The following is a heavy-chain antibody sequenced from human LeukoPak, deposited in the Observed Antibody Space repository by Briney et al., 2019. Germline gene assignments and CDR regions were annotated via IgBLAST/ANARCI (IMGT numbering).Heavy chain of an antibody. CDR3: AREDYCSGGSCYSGYFQH. CDR1: GGSIGSYY. CDR2: IYSSGST. Sequence: PSETLSLTCTVSGGSIGSYYWSWIRQPPGKGLEWLGYIYSSGSTNYNPSLKSRVTISLDTSKNQFSLKLSFVAAADTAVYYCAREDYCSGGSCYSGYFQHWGQGTLVTVSS. V-gene: IGHV4-59*01. D-gene: IGHD2-15*01. J-gene: IGHJ1*01.